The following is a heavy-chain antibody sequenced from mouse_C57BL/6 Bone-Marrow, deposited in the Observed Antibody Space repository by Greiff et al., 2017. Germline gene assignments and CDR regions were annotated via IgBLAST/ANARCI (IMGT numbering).Heavy chain of an antibody. Sequence: QVQLKQSGAELARPGASVKMSCKASGYTFTSYTMHWVKQRPGQGLEWIGYINPSSGYTKYNQKFKDKATLTADKSSSTAYMQLSSLTSEDSAVYYCARSGYYSNYWFAYWGQGTLVTVSA. D-gene: IGHD2-5*01. CDR1: GYTFTSYT. CDR2: INPSSGYT. J-gene: IGHJ3*01. V-gene: IGHV1-4*01. CDR3: ARSGYYSNYWFAY.